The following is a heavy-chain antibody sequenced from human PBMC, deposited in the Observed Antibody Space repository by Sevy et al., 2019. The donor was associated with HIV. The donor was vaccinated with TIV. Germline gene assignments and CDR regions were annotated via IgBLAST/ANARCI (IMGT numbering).Heavy chain of an antibody. CDR1: GFTLNSYW. CDR3: VRAIAADASL. CDR2: IKQDGSVK. D-gene: IGHD6-13*01. Sequence: GGSLRLSCAASGFTLNSYWMSWVRQAPGKGLEWVANIKQDGSVKYYVDSVKGRFTISRENARNLVYLQMSSLTAEDTALYYCVRAIAADASLWGQGTLVTVSS. V-gene: IGHV3-7*01. J-gene: IGHJ4*02.